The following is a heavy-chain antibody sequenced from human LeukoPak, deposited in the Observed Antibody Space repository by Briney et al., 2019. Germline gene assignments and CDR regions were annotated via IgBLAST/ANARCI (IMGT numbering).Heavy chain of an antibody. CDR3: ARGSYDMPYGMDV. CDR2: IYTSGST. Sequence: SETLSLTCTVSGGSISSGSYYWSWIRQPAGKGLEWIGRIYTSGSTNYNPSLKSRVTISVDTFKDQFSLKLSSVTAADTAVYYCARGSYDMPYGMDVWGQGTTVTVSS. V-gene: IGHV4-61*02. D-gene: IGHD3-9*01. J-gene: IGHJ6*02. CDR1: GGSISSGSYY.